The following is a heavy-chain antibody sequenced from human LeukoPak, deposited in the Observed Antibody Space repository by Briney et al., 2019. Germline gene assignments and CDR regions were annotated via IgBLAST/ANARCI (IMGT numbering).Heavy chain of an antibody. V-gene: IGHV3-74*01. J-gene: IGHJ5*02. D-gene: IGHD3-16*01. CDR3: ARTRALPIAGGFDT. Sequence: GGSLRLSCAASGFTFSSYWMHWVRQGPGKGLVWVSRISTDGSSTDYADSVKGRFTISRENAKNTLYLQMNSLRAEDTAVYYCARTRALPIAGGFDTWGQGYLVTVSS. CDR2: ISTDGSST. CDR1: GFTFSSYW.